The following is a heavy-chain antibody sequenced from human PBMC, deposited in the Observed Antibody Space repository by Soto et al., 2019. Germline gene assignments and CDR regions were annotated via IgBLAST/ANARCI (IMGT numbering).Heavy chain of an antibody. J-gene: IGHJ6*02. CDR1: GFTFSSYG. V-gene: IGHV3-30*18. D-gene: IGHD5-12*01. CDR3: AKDEGIVATIRHYYYYYGMDV. CDR2: ISYDGSNK. Sequence: SLRLSCAASGFTFSSYGMHWVRQAPGKGLEWVAVISYDGSNKYYADSVKGRFTISRDNSKNTLCLQMNSLRAEDTAVYYCAKDEGIVATIRHYYYYYGMDVWGQGTTVTVSS.